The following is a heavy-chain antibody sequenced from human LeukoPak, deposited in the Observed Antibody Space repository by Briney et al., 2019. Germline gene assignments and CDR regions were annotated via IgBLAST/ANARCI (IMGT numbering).Heavy chain of an antibody. V-gene: IGHV4-59*08. D-gene: IGHD1-14*01. J-gene: IGHJ6*03. CDR1: GDSVITTY. Sequence: TSETLSLTCTISGDSVITTYRSSTRQPPGKGLEWIGYIYYSGSTNYNPSLKSRITISIDTSQNHFSLNLISVTAADTAIYYCAGGMTPSDYYMAFWGRGATATVSS. CDR2: IYYSGST. CDR3: AGGMTPSDYYMAF.